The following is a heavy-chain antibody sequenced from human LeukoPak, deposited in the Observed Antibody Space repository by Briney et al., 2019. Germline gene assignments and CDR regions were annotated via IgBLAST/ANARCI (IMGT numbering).Heavy chain of an antibody. CDR2: ISWNGGSI. D-gene: IGHD2-15*01. Sequence: GGSLRLSCAASGFTFDDYAMHWVRQAPGKGLEWVSGISWNGGSIDYADSVKGRFTISRDNAKNSLYLQMNSLRAEDTALYYCAKGRLVVVAADAFDIWGQGTMVTVSS. J-gene: IGHJ3*02. CDR3: AKGRLVVVAADAFDI. V-gene: IGHV3-9*01. CDR1: GFTFDDYA.